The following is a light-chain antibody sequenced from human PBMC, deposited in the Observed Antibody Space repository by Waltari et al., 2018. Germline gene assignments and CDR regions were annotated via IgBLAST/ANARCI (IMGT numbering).Light chain of an antibody. Sequence: HILLHRDLNTYLYGYLKRPGQSPQLLISEVSSRFSGVPDRFSGSGSGTDFTLKISRVEAEDVGLYYCMQGVHLPLTFGGGTKVEIQ. V-gene: IGKV2-29*03. J-gene: IGKJ4*01. CDR1: HILLHRDLNTY. CDR2: EVS. CDR3: MQGVHLPLT.